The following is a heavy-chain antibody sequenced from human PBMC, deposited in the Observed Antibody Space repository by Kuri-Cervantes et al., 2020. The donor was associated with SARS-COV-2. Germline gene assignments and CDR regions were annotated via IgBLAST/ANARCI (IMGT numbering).Heavy chain of an antibody. V-gene: IGHV1-69*10. D-gene: IGHD6-19*01. J-gene: IGHJ4*02. Sequence: SVKVSCKASGGTFSSYAISWVRQAPGQGLEWMGGIMPALGMPNYAHKFRGRVTLTADTTTTTAYLELSGLKTEDTALYYCASDGVSGSLSLDFWGQGTLVTVSS. CDR3: ASDGVSGSLSLDF. CDR1: GGTFSSYA. CDR2: IMPALGMP.